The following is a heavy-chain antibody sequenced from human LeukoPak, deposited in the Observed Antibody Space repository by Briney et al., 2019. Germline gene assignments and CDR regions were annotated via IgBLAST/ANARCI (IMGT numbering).Heavy chain of an antibody. V-gene: IGHV3-7*05. CDR2: INQDGNER. Sequence: PGGSLRLSCEASGFTFSAFWMNWVRQAPGKGLEWVASINQDGNERTYVDSVKGRFTISRDNAKNSLFLQMNSLRVVDTAIYLCARDATPPGLIFDSWGQGTLVTVSS. J-gene: IGHJ4*02. CDR3: ARDATPPGLIFDS. CDR1: GFTFSAFW. D-gene: IGHD1-14*01.